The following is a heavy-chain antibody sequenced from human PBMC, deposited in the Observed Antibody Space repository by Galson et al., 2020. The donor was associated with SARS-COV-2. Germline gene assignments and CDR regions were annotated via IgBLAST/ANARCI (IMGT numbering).Heavy chain of an antibody. CDR3: TREGWQGGY. D-gene: IGHD2-15*01. Sequence: GSLRLSFVVSGFTFKDYWKNWIRQAPGKGLEWVANIRGDGSETNYVDSVQGRFSISRDNAVDTLYLEMNSLRVEDTAVYYCTREGWQGGYWGQGTRVTVSS. CDR2: IRGDGSET. V-gene: IGHV3-7*01. J-gene: IGHJ4*02. CDR1: GFTFKDYW.